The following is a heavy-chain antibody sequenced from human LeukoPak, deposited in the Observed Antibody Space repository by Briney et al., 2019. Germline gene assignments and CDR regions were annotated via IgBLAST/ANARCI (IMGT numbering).Heavy chain of an antibody. D-gene: IGHD3-22*01. J-gene: IGHJ5*02. CDR1: GGSFSGYY. V-gene: IGHV4-34*01. CDR3: ARGLRYYYDSSPRTNWFDP. Sequence: SETLSLTCAVYGGSFSGYYWSWIRQPPGKGLEWIGEINHSGSTNYNPSLKSRVTISVDTSKNQFSLKLSSVTAADTAVYYCARGLRYYYDSSPRTNWFDPWGQGTLVTVFS. CDR2: INHSGST.